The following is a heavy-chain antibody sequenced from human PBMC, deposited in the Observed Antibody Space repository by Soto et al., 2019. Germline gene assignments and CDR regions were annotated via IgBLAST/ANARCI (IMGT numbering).Heavy chain of an antibody. Sequence: GASLKVSCKASGYTFTGYYMHWVRQAPGQGLEWMGGIIPIFGTANYAQKFQGRVTITADESTSTAYMELSSLRSEDTAVYYCARDRDTAMGFDYWGQGTLVTVSS. V-gene: IGHV1-69*13. D-gene: IGHD5-18*01. CDR1: GYTFTGYY. J-gene: IGHJ4*02. CDR2: IIPIFGTA. CDR3: ARDRDTAMGFDY.